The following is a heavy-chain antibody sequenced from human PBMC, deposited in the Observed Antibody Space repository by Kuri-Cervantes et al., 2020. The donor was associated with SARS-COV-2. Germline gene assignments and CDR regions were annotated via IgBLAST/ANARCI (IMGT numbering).Heavy chain of an antibody. V-gene: IGHV4-59*01. CDR1: GGSISSYY. CDR2: IYYSGST. Sequence: SETLSLTCTVSGGSISSYYWSWIRQPPGKGLEWIGYIYYSGSTNYNPSLKTRVTMSTDASKNQLSLKLTSATAADTAVYFCARDNILFSGSGFDSWGQGALVTVSS. CDR3: ARDNILFSGSGFDS. J-gene: IGHJ4*02. D-gene: IGHD1-26*01.